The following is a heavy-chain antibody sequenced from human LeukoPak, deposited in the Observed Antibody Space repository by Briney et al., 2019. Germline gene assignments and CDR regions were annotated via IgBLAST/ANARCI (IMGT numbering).Heavy chain of an antibody. D-gene: IGHD1-26*01. J-gene: IGHJ3*01. CDR3: AREVGSGSYLAHAFDL. CDR2: IYIGGDT. Sequence: GGSRRLSCAASAFSLSRNFMGWVRQAPGKGLEWVSLIYIGGDTYYADSVKGRFTIPRDNSKNTIYLQMNSLRVEDTAVYYCAREVGSGSYLAHAFDLWGQGTMVTVSS. CDR1: AFSLSRNF. V-gene: IGHV3-53*01.